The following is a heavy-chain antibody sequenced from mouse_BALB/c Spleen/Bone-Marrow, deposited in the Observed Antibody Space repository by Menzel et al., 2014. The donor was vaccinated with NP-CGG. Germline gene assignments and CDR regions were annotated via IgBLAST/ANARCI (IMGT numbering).Heavy chain of an antibody. Sequence: QVQLQQPGAELVKPGASVKLSCKASGYTFTNYWMHWVKQRPGQGLEWIGEINPSNGRTNYNEKFKSKATLTVDKSSSPANMQLSSLTSEDSAVYYCARGFDYWGQGTPLTGSS. CDR1: GYTFTNYW. V-gene: IGHV1S81*02. J-gene: IGHJ2*01. CDR2: INPSNGRT. CDR3: ARGFDY.